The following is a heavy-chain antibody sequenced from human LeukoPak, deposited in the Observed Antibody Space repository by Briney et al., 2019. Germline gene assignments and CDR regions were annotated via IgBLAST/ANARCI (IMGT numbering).Heavy chain of an antibody. V-gene: IGHV3-48*03. CDR1: GFTFSSYE. J-gene: IGHJ4*02. CDR3: ARDHGDYVFPSGFDY. CDR2: ISSSGSTI. Sequence: PGGSLRLSCAASGFTFSSYEMNWVRQAPGKGLEWVSYISSSGSTIYYADSVKGRFTISRDNAKNSLYLQMNSLRAEDTAVYYCARDHGDYVFPSGFDYWGQGTLVTVSS. D-gene: IGHD4-17*01.